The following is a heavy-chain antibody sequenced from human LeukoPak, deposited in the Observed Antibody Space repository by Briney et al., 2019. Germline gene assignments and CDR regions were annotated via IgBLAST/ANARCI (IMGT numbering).Heavy chain of an antibody. J-gene: IGHJ4*02. V-gene: IGHV3-23*01. CDR3: ATHLRGSYLY. D-gene: IGHD3-10*01. CDR2: ISGSGGST. Sequence: PGGSLRLSCAASGFTLSSHAMSWVRHAPGKGLEWVSAISGSGGSTYYADSVKGRFTISRDNSKNTLYLQMNSLRAEDRAVYYCATHLRGSYLYWGQGTLVTVSS. CDR1: GFTLSSHA.